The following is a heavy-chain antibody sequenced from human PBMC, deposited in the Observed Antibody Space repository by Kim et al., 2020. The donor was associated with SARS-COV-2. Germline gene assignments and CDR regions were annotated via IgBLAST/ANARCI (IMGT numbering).Heavy chain of an antibody. D-gene: IGHD3-16*02. V-gene: IGHV3-30*18. CDR3: AKDVRYYDYVWGSYRSEEFDY. CDR2: ISYDGSNK. CDR1: GFTFSSYG. Sequence: GGSLRLSCAASGFTFSSYGMHWVRQAPGKGLEWVAVISYDGSNKYYADSVKGRFTISRDNSKNTLYLQMNSLRAEDTAVYYCAKDVRYYDYVWGSYRSEEFDYWGQGTLVTVSS. J-gene: IGHJ4*02.